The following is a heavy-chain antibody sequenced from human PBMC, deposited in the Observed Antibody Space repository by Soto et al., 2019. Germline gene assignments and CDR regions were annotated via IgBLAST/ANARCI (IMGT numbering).Heavy chain of an antibody. CDR3: AKEARSSRWSFIGDYYGMDV. CDR1: GFTFSSYG. D-gene: IGHD6-13*01. J-gene: IGHJ6*02. Sequence: QVQLVESGGGVVQPGRSLRLSCAASGFTFSSYGMHWVRQAPGKGLEWVAVISYDGSNKYYADSVKGRFTISRDNSKNTRYRPMNSLRAEDTAFYYWAKEARSSRWSFIGDYYGMDVWGQGTTVTVSS. CDR2: ISYDGSNK. V-gene: IGHV3-30*18.